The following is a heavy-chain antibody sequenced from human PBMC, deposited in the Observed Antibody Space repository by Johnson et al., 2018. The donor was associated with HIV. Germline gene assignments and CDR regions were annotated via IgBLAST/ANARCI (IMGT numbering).Heavy chain of an antibody. J-gene: IGHJ3*02. CDR2: ISWNGGSI. Sequence: LVESGGGLVQPGRSLRLSCAASGFTFDDYAMHWVRQAPGKGLEWVSGISWNGGSIGYADSVKGRFSISSDNAKNSLYLQMNSLRAEDTAVYYCARKADGIDIWGQGTMVTVSA. CDR1: GFTFDDYA. CDR3: ARKADGIDI. V-gene: IGHV3-9*01.